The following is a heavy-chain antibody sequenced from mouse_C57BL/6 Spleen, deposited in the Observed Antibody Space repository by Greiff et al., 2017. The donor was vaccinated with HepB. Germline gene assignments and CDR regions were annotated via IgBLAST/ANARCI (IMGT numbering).Heavy chain of an antibody. J-gene: IGHJ1*03. V-gene: IGHV5-6*01. CDR1: GFTFSSYG. CDR3: ARPLYGSSHWYFDV. Sequence: EVKLVESGGDLVKPGGSLKLSCAASGFTFSSYGMSWVRQTPDMRLEWVATISSGGSYTYYPDSVKGRFTISRDNAKNTLYLQMSSLKSEDTAMYYCARPLYGSSHWYFDVWGTGTTVTVSS. D-gene: IGHD1-1*01. CDR2: ISSGGSYT.